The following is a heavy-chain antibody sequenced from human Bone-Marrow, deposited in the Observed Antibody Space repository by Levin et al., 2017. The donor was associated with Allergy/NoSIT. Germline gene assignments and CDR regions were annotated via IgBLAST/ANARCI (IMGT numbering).Heavy chain of an antibody. CDR2: IYWDDDR. J-gene: IGHJ3*02. CDR3: AHMLITFGGVLRTDAFDM. D-gene: IGHD3-16*01. Sequence: SGPTLVKPTETLALTCTFSGFSLSSSGVGVGWIRQSPGQALEWLAIIYWDDDRRYNPPLRIRLTITKDTSINKVVLIMTNMDPADTATYYCAHMLITFGGVLRTDAFDMWGQGTLVTVSS. CDR1: GFSLSSSGVG. V-gene: IGHV2-5*02.